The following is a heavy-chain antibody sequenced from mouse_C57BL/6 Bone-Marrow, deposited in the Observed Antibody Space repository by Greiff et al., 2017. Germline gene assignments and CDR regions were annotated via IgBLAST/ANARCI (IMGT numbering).Heavy chain of an antibody. CDR3: AREGYYGQFAY. V-gene: IGHV1-64*01. J-gene: IGHJ3*01. CDR1: GYTFTSHW. CDR2: IHPNSGST. Sequence: VQLQQSGPELVRPGASVKISCKAPGYTFTSHWMQWVKQRPGQGLEWIGMIHPNSGSTNYNEKFKSKATLTVDKSSSSAYMQLSSLTSEDSAVYYCAREGYYGQFAYWGQGTLVTVSA. D-gene: IGHD1-1*01.